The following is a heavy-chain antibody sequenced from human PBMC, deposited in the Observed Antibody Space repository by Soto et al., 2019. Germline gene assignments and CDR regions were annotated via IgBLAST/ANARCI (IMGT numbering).Heavy chain of an antibody. J-gene: IGHJ6*02. CDR1: GYTFTGYY. CDR3: ARDQSRIAARPGFGGGYYYYGMDV. D-gene: IGHD6-6*01. Sequence: ASVKVSCKASGYTFTGYYMHWVRQAPGQGLEWMGWINPNSGGTNYAQKFQGWVTMTRDTSISTAYMELSRLRSDDTAVYYCARDQSRIAARPGFGGGYYYYGMDVWGQGTTVTVSS. V-gene: IGHV1-2*04. CDR2: INPNSGGT.